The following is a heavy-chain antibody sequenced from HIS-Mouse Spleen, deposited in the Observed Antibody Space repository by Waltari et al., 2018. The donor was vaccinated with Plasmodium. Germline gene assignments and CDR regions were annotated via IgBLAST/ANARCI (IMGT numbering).Heavy chain of an antibody. CDR2: IYSGGST. Sequence: EVQLVESGGGLVQPGGSLRLSCAASGFTVSSNYMSWVRQARGKGLGWVSVIYSGGSTYYGDSVKGRFTISRDNSKNTLYLQMNSLRAEDTAVYYCATPRVGGSYFDYWGQGTLVTVSS. J-gene: IGHJ4*02. CDR3: ATPRVGGSYFDY. CDR1: GFTVSSNY. V-gene: IGHV3-66*01. D-gene: IGHD1-26*01.